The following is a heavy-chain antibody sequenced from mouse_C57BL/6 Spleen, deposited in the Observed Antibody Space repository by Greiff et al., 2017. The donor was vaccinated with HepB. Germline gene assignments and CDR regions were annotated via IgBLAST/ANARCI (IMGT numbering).Heavy chain of an antibody. Sequence: VKLMESGPELVKPGASVKLSCKASGYTFTSYDINWVKQRPGPGLEWIGWIYPRDGSTKYNEKFKGKATLTVDASSSTAYMELHSLTSEDSAVYFCARGGYSFAYWGQGTLVTVSA. J-gene: IGHJ3*01. CDR2: IYPRDGST. D-gene: IGHD2-3*01. CDR1: GYTFTSYD. V-gene: IGHV1-85*01. CDR3: ARGGYSFAY.